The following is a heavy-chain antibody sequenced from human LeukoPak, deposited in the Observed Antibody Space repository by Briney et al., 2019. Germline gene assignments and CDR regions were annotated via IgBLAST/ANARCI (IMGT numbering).Heavy chain of an antibody. CDR1: GGTFSSYA. CDR3: ARDERVYYGSGIHY. D-gene: IGHD3-10*01. J-gene: IGHJ4*02. CDR2: IIPIFGTA. V-gene: IGHV1-69*13. Sequence: ASVKVSCKASGGTFSSYAISWVRQAPGQGREWMGGIIPIFGTANYAQKFQGRVTITADESTSTAYMELSSLRSEDTAVYYCARDERVYYGSGIHYWGQGTLVTVSS.